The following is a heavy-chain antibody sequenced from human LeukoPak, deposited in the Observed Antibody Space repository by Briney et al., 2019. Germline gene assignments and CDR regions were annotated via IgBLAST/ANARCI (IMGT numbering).Heavy chain of an antibody. V-gene: IGHV1-8*03. CDR1: GYTFTSYD. CDR3: ARALSSGYYYGLDY. Sequence: ASVKVSCKASGYTFTSYDINWVRQATGQGLEWMGWMNPNSGNTGYAQKFQGRVTITRNTSISTAYMELSSLRSEDTAVYYCARALSSGYYYGLDYWGQGTLVTVSS. D-gene: IGHD3-22*01. J-gene: IGHJ4*02. CDR2: MNPNSGNT.